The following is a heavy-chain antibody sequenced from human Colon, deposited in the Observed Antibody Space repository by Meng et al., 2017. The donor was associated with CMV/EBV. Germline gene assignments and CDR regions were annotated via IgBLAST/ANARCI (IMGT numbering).Heavy chain of an antibody. CDR1: GGCYSSSGYL. CDR2: NHYSGTT. Sequence: AVLLLRCVSPLLTCCVRGGCYSSSGYLRGLIRQPRGKGGGRIGSNHYSGTTYYNTFIKSRVTISVDTYKHQFSLKLSSVTAEDTAVYYCARGAAAGEYYFDYWGQGTLVTVSS. V-gene: IGHV4-39*07. J-gene: IGHJ4*02. D-gene: IGHD6-13*01. CDR3: ARGAAAGEYYFDY.